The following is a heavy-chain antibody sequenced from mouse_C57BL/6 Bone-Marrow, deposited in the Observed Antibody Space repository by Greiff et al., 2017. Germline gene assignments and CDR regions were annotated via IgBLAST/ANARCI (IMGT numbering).Heavy chain of an antibody. J-gene: IGHJ2*01. CDR2: IDPGSGST. D-gene: IGHD1-1*01. V-gene: IGHV1-55*01. Sequence: QVQLQQPGAELVKPGASVKMSCKASGYTFNSYWITWVKQRPGQGLEWIGDIDPGSGSTTYNEKFKSKATLTGDTSSRTAYMQLSSLTSEDSAVYYWAREDYYGSSYDYWCQGTTLTVSS. CDR3: AREDYYGSSYDY. CDR1: GYTFNSYW.